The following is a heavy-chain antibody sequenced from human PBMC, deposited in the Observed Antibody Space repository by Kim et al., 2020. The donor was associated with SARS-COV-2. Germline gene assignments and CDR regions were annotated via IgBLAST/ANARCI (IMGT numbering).Heavy chain of an antibody. CDR1: GFTFSSYA. V-gene: IGHV3-23*03. CDR3: AKDYYNILTGYYCRAFDI. CDR2: IYNGDSST. Sequence: GGSLRLSCAASGFTFSSYAMSWVRQAPGKGLEWVSFIYNGDSSTYYTDSVKGRFTISRDNAKNTLYLHMNSLRAEDTAVYYCAKDYYNILTGYYCRAFDIWGQGTMVTVS. D-gene: IGHD3-9*01. J-gene: IGHJ3*02.